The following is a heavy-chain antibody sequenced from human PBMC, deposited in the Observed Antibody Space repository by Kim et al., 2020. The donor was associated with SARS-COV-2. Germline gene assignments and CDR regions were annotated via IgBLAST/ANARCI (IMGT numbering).Heavy chain of an antibody. CDR1: GFTFSSYW. V-gene: IGHV3-7*01. Sequence: GGSLRLSCAASGFTFSSYWMSWVRQAPGKGLEWVANIKQDGSEKYYVDSVKGRFTISRDNAKNSLYLQMNSLRAEDTAVYYCATRGGPGSGWYGAIDYWGQGTLVTVSS. J-gene: IGHJ4*02. D-gene: IGHD6-19*01. CDR3: ATRGGPGSGWYGAIDY. CDR2: IKQDGSEK.